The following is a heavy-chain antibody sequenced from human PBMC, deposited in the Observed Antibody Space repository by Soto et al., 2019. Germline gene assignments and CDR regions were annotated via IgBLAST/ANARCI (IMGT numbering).Heavy chain of an antibody. CDR1: GDTFSSYG. CDR3: VRDHGYCTSRSCNRDYYYYGMDG. CDR2: IIPMYGTA. V-gene: IGHV1-69*01. Sequence: QVQLVQSGAEVKKPGSSVKVSCKVSGDTFSSYGISWVRQAPGQGLEWMGGIIPMYGTANYSQKFQGRVTITADEPTTAAYMELSSLRSEDTAVYLCVRDHGYCTSRSCNRDYYYYGMDGWGQGTTVTVSS. J-gene: IGHJ6*02. D-gene: IGHD2-2*03.